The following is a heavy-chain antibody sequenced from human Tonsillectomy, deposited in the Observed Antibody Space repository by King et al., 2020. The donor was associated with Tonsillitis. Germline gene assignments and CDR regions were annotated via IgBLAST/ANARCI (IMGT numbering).Heavy chain of an antibody. CDR3: ARKWYSSSLVF. Sequence: EVQLVESGGGLVQPGGSLRLSCAASGFTFSSYEMNWVRQAPGKGLEWVSYISSSDNTIYYADSVKGRFTISRDNAKHSLYLQMNSLRAEDTAVYYCARKWYSSSLVFWGQGTMVTVSS. J-gene: IGHJ4*02. CDR1: GFTFSSYE. D-gene: IGHD6-6*01. V-gene: IGHV3-48*03. CDR2: ISSSDNTI.